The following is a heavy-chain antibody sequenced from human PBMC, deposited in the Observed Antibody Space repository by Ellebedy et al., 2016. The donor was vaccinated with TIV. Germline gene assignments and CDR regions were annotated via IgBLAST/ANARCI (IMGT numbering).Heavy chain of an antibody. J-gene: IGHJ4*02. V-gene: IGHV1-2*02. CDR1: GYTFTGYY. CDR3: ARDGAYDSSGSFDY. CDR2: INPNSGGT. D-gene: IGHD3-22*01. Sequence: ASVKVSCXASGYTFTGYYMHWVRQAPGQGLEWMGWINPNSGGTNYAQKFQGRVTMTRDTSISTAYMELSRLRSDDTAVYYCARDGAYDSSGSFDYWGQGTLVTVSS.